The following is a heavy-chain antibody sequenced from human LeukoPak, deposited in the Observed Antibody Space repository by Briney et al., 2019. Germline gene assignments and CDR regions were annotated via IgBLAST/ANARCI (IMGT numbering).Heavy chain of an antibody. CDR3: ARDKVAAAGPYYYYGMDV. V-gene: IGHV1-18*01. CDR2: IIPILGIA. J-gene: IGHJ6*02. D-gene: IGHD6-13*01. Sequence: ASVKVSCKASGYTFTSYGISWVRQAPGQGLEWMGRIIPILGIANYAQKLQGRVTMTTDTSTSTAYMELRSLRSDDTAVYYCARDKVAAAGPYYYYGMDVWGQGTTVTVSS. CDR1: GYTFTSYG.